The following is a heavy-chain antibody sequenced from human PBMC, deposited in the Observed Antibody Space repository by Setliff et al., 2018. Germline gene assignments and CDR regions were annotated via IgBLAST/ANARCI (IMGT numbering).Heavy chain of an antibody. CDR1: GFTFSSYW. D-gene: IGHD2-21*01. J-gene: IGHJ3*02. CDR2: IKQDGSEK. Sequence: GGSLRLSCAASGFTFSSYWMSWVRQAPGKGLEWVANIKQDGSEKYYVDSVKGRFTISRDNAKNSLYLQMNSLRAADTAVYYCARVSMVIAIRNAFDIWGQGTMVTVSS. CDR3: ARVSMVIAIRNAFDI. V-gene: IGHV3-7*03.